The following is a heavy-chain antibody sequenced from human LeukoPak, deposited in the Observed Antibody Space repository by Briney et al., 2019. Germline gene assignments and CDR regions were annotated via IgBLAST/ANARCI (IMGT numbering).Heavy chain of an antibody. CDR2: IFYSGST. D-gene: IGHD3-22*01. CDR1: GGSISNYY. Sequence: SETLSLTCAVSGGSISNYYWSWIRQPPGKGLEWIGYIFYSGSTNYNPSLKSRVTISVDTSKNQFSLKLNSVTAADTAVYYCARESYDSSGYYAVFDYWGQGTLVTVSS. J-gene: IGHJ4*02. V-gene: IGHV4-59*01. CDR3: ARESYDSSGYYAVFDY.